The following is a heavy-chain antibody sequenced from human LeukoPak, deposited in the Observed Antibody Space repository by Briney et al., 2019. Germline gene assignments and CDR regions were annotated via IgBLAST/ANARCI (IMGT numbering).Heavy chain of an antibody. Sequence: GGSLRLSCAASGFTFSSYAMHWVRQAPGKGLEYVSAISSNGGSTYYANSVKGRFTISRDNSKNTLYLQMGSLRAEDMAVYYCARGLTAMVNWGQGTLVTVSS. CDR3: ARGLTAMVN. D-gene: IGHD5-18*01. CDR1: GFTFSSYA. CDR2: ISSNGGST. V-gene: IGHV3-64*01. J-gene: IGHJ4*02.